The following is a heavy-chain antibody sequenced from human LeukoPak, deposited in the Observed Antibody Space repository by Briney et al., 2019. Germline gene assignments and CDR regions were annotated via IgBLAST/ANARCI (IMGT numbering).Heavy chain of an antibody. J-gene: IGHJ4*02. CDR1: GGTFSSYA. D-gene: IGHD1-26*01. V-gene: IGHV1-18*01. CDR2: ISAYNGNT. Sequence: ASVKVSCKASGGTFSSYAISWVRQAPGQGLEWMGWISAYNGNTNYAQKLQGRVTMTTDTSTSTAYMELRSLRSDDTAVYYCARDRPILSGSYSDNYFDYWGQGTLVTVSS. CDR3: ARDRPILSGSYSDNYFDY.